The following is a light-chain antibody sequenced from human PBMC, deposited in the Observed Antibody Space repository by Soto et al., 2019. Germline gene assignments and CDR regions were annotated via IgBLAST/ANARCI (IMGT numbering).Light chain of an antibody. J-gene: IGKJ2*01. Sequence: EIVMTQSPATLSVSPGERATLSCRASQSVSSNLAWYQQKPGQAPRLLIYVASTRATGIPPSFSGSGSGTEVPLTISSLQSEDFAVYYCQQYNNWSLYTFGQGTKLEIK. CDR2: VAS. V-gene: IGKV3-15*01. CDR3: QQYNNWSLYT. CDR1: QSVSSN.